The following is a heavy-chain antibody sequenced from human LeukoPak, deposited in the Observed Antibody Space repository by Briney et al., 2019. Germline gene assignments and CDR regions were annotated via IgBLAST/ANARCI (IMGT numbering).Heavy chain of an antibody. V-gene: IGHV4-4*07. CDR2: IYTSGST. CDR1: GGSISSYY. J-gene: IGHJ4*02. CDR3: ARGGTSGWYPYYFDY. D-gene: IGHD6-19*01. Sequence: SETLSLTCTVSGGSISSYYWSWIRQPAGKGLEWVGRIYTSGSTNYNPSLKSRVTISVDPSKNQFSLKLSSVTAADTAVYYCARGGTSGWYPYYFDYWGRGTLVTVSS.